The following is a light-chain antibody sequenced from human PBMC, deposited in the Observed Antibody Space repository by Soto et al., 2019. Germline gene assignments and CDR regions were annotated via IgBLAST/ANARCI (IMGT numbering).Light chain of an antibody. CDR2: EVS. J-gene: IGLJ1*01. CDR3: SSYTSSSTYV. CDR1: SSDVGGYNY. Sequence: QSVLAQPASVSGSPVPSITISCTGTSSDVGGYNYVSWYQQHPGKAPKLMIYEVSNRPSGVSNRFSGSKSGNTASLTISGLQAEDEADYYCSSYTSSSTYVFGTGTKVTVL. V-gene: IGLV2-14*01.